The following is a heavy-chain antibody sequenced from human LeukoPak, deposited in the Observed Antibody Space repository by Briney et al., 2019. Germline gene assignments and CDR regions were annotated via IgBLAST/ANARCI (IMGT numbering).Heavy chain of an antibody. D-gene: IGHD4-11*01. Sequence: GGSLRLSCAASGFTFSSYEMNWVRQAPGKGLEWVSYISSSGSTIYYADSVKGRFTISRDNAKNSLYLQMNSLRAEDTAVYYCASGWYSTAFDIWGQGTMVTVSS. CDR3: ASGWYSTAFDI. J-gene: IGHJ3*02. CDR2: ISSSGSTI. CDR1: GFTFSSYE. V-gene: IGHV3-48*03.